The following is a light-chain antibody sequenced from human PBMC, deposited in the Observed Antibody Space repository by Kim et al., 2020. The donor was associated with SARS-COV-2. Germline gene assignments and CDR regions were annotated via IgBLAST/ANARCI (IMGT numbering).Light chain of an antibody. CDR1: PIETKS. Sequence: APGQTARITGVENPIETKSVNWYQQKPGQAPVLVVYYDTDRPSGIPERFSGSNSGNTATLTISRVEAGDEAEYYCQVWDTGSDLVIFGGGTKLTVL. CDR2: YDT. J-gene: IGLJ2*01. V-gene: IGLV3-21*02. CDR3: QVWDTGSDLVI.